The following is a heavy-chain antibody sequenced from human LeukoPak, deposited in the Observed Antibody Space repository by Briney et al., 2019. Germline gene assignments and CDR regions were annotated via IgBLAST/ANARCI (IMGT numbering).Heavy chain of an antibody. J-gene: IGHJ3*02. D-gene: IGHD3-10*01. CDR1: EFTVSSYH. CDR2: IYSSSIT. CDR3: ARGRGAANDAFDI. Sequence: GGSLRLSCAASEFTVSSYHLSWVRQAPGKGLEWVSVIYSSSITSYADSVKGRFTISRHNSKNTLYLQMNSLRADDTAVYYCARGRGAANDAFDIWGQGTMVTVSS. V-gene: IGHV3-53*04.